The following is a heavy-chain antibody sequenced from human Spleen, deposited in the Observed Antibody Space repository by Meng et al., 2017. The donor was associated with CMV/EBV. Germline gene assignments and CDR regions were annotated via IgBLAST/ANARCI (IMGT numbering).Heavy chain of an antibody. CDR3: ARGGSVEYQLLTFSRFDP. CDR2: INHSGST. J-gene: IGHJ5*02. D-gene: IGHD2-2*01. V-gene: IGHV4-34*01. CDR1: GGSFSGYY. Sequence: QAQLQQWGAGLLKPSETLSLTCAVYGGSFSGYYWSWIRQPPGKGLEWIGEINHSGSTNYNPSLKSRVTISVDTSKNQFSLKLSSVTAADTAVYYCARGGSVEYQLLTFSRFDPWGQGTLVTVSS.